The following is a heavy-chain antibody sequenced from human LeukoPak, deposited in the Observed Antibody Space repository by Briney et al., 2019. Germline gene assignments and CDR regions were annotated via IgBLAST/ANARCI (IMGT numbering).Heavy chain of an antibody. CDR1: GFTFSSYS. J-gene: IGHJ6*03. Sequence: PGGSLRPSCAASGFTFSSYSMNWVRQAPGKGLEWVSSISSSSSYIYYADSVKGRFTISRDNAKNSLYMQMNSLRAEHTAVYYCARGLEWLISPIRFYYYYMDVWGKGTTVTVSS. CDR2: ISSSSSYI. D-gene: IGHD3-3*01. V-gene: IGHV3-21*01. CDR3: ARGLEWLISPIRFYYYYMDV.